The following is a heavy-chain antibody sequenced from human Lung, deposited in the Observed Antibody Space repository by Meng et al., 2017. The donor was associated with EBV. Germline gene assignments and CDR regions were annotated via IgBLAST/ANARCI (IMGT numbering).Heavy chain of an antibody. CDR1: GGSFSGYY. D-gene: IGHD3-22*01. CDR3: ARGRIIGDSSGYSDY. CDR2: INHSGST. V-gene: IGHV4-34*01. J-gene: IGHJ4*02. Sequence: VQIQQWGAGLLKTSETLSLTCAGYGGSFSGYYWSWIRQPPGKGLEWIGEINHSGSTNYNPSLKSRVTISVDTSKNQFSLKLSSVTAADTAVYYCARGRIIGDSSGYSDYWGQGTLVTVSS.